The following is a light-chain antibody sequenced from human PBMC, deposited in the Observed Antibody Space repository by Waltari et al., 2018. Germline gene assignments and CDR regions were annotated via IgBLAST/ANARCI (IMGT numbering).Light chain of an antibody. CDR3: QQYYSIPLT. CDR1: HSVFFPSNNKSY. J-gene: IGKJ4*01. CDR2: GAA. V-gene: IGKV4-1*01. Sequence: DIVMTQSPDSLAVSLGERATINCKSSHSVFFPSNNKSYLAWYQKNPRQPPKLLISGAATGESVVPDRFVGSESGTQLSLTISSLQAEDVAVYSCQQYYSIPLTFGGGTKVEIK.